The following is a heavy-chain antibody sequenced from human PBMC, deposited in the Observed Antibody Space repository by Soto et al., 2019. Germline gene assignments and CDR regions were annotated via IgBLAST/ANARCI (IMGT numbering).Heavy chain of an antibody. J-gene: IGHJ4*02. CDR1: GFTFSSYS. D-gene: IGHD1-20*01. CDR3: ARDGPDNWSYDY. Sequence: GGSLRLSCAASGFTFSSYSMNWVRQAPGKGLEWVSSISSSSSYIYYADSVKGRFTISRDNAKNSLYLQMNSLRAEDTAVYYCARDGPDNWSYDYWGQGTLVTVSS. CDR2: ISSSSSYI. V-gene: IGHV3-21*01.